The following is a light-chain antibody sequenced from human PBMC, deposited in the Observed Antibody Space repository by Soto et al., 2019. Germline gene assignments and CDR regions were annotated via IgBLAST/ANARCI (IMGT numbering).Light chain of an antibody. CDR2: RNN. J-gene: IGLJ2*01. V-gene: IGLV1-47*01. Sequence: QSVLTQPPSASGTPGQRVTISCSGRSSNIGSNYVYWYQQLPGTAPKLLIYRNNQRPSGVPDRFSGSKSGTSASLAISGLRSEDEADYYCAAWDDSLSPHVVFGGGTKVTVL. CDR1: SSNIGSNY. CDR3: AAWDDSLSPHVV.